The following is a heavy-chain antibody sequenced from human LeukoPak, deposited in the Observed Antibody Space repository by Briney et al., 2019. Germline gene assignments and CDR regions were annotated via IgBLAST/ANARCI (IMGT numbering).Heavy chain of an antibody. CDR3: AKMGRGGNPLAHIDY. J-gene: IGHJ4*02. CDR2: ISGSGGST. D-gene: IGHD1-14*01. V-gene: IGHV3-23*01. CDR1: GFTFSSYA. Sequence: GGSLRLSCAASGFTFSSYAMSWVRQAPGKGLEWVSAISGSGGSTYYADSVKGRFTISRDNSKNTLYLQMNSPRAEDTAVYYCAKMGRGGNPLAHIDYWGQGTLVTVSS.